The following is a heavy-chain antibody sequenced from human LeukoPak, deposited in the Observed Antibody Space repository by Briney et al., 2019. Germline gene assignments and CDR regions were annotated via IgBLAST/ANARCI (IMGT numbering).Heavy chain of an antibody. Sequence: PGGSLRLSCAASGFTFSSYSMNWLRQAPGKGLDWVSSISSSNSYIYYAHSVKGPFTISRDNAKISVYLQMNRLRAEDRAVYYCARAHQESGWYDVYYYYMDVWGKGTTVTVSS. CDR3: ARAHQESGWYDVYYYYMDV. D-gene: IGHD6-19*01. J-gene: IGHJ6*03. CDR2: ISSSNSYI. V-gene: IGHV3-21*01. CDR1: GFTFSSYS.